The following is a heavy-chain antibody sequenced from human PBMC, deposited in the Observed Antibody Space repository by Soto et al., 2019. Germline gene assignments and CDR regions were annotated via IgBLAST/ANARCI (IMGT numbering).Heavy chain of an antibody. CDR2: ISYDGSNK. D-gene: IGHD6-13*01. CDR3: ARTYSTLFDY. V-gene: IGHV3-30*03. CDR1: GFTFSSYG. Sequence: GGSLRLSCAASGFTFSSYGMHWVRQAPGKGLEWVAVISYDGSNKYYADSVKGRFTISRDNSKNTLYLQMNSLRAEDTAVYYCARTYSTLFDYWGQGTLVTVSS. J-gene: IGHJ4*02.